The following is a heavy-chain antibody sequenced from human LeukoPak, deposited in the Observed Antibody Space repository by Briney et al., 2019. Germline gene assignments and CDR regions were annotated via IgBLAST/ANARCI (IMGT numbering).Heavy chain of an antibody. Sequence: KPGGSLRLSCAASGFTFSDYYMSWIRQAPGKGLEWVSYISSSGSTIYYADSVKGRFTISRDNAKNSLYLQMNSLRAEDTAVYYCAKYPTHTTVTNRFDYWGQGTLVTVSS. CDR3: AKYPTHTTVTNRFDY. CDR2: ISSSGSTI. J-gene: IGHJ4*02. D-gene: IGHD4-17*01. V-gene: IGHV3-11*01. CDR1: GFTFSDYY.